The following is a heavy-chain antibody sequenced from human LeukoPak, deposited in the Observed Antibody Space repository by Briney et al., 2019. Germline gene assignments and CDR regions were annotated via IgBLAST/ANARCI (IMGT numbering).Heavy chain of an antibody. CDR3: ARDGVTMIVVVTDHYYYYGMDV. D-gene: IGHD3-22*01. CDR1: GFTFSSYS. CDR2: ISSSSSYI. Sequence: PGGSLRLSCAASGFTFSSYSVNWVRQAPGKGLEWVSSISSSSSYIYYADSVKGRFTISRDNAKNSLYLQMNSLRAEDTAVYYCARDGVTMIVVVTDHYYYYGMDVWGQGTTVTVSS. V-gene: IGHV3-21*01. J-gene: IGHJ6*02.